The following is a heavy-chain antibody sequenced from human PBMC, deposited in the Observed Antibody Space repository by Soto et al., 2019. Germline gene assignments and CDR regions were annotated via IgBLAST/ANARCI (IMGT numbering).Heavy chain of an antibody. CDR3: ARVFGVVVPAAIDYYYYYGMDV. D-gene: IGHD2-2*01. J-gene: IGHJ6*02. CDR2: ISYDGSNK. Sequence: GGSLRLSCAASGFTFSSYAMHWVRQAPGKGLEWVAVISYDGSNKYYADSVKGRFTISRDNSKNTLYLQMNSLRAEDTAVYYCARVFGVVVPAAIDYYYYYGMDVWGQGTTVTVSS. V-gene: IGHV3-30-3*01. CDR1: GFTFSSYA.